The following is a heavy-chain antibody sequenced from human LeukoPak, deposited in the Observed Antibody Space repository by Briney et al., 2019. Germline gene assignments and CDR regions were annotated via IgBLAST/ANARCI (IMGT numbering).Heavy chain of an antibody. CDR3: AKDARDYYYGMDV. Sequence: GRSLRLSCAASGFTFDDYAMHWVRQAPGKGLEWVSGISWNSGSIGYADSVKGRFTISRDNAKNSLYLQMNSLRAEDTALYCCAKDARDYYYGMDVWGQGTTVTVSS. V-gene: IGHV3-9*01. D-gene: IGHD3-10*01. CDR2: ISWNSGSI. CDR1: GFTFDDYA. J-gene: IGHJ6*02.